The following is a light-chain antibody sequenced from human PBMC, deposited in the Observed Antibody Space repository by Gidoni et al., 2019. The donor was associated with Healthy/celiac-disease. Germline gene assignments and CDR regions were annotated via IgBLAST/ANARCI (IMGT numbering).Light chain of an antibody. CDR2: LNSDGSH. V-gene: IGLV4-69*01. CDR1: SGHSSYA. CDR3: HTWGTGIVV. J-gene: IGLJ2*01. Sequence: QLVLTQSPSASASLGASVKLTCTLSSGHSSYAIDWHQQQPEKGPRYLMKLNSDGSHSKGAGIPDRFAGSSSGAERYLTISSLQSEDEADYYCHTWGTGIVVFGGGTKLTVL.